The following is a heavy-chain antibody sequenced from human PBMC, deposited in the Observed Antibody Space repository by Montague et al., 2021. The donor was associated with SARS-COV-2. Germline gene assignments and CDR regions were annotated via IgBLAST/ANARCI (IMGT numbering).Heavy chain of an antibody. V-gene: IGHV4-34*01. CDR3: VGAPNEYYFDY. CDR1: GGSFSRYF. D-gene: IGHD3-16*01. Sequence: SETLSLTCDVYGGSFSRYFWSWIRQPPGPGPELVGHISPTGSTRSNPSLDSRVTISLDPSTSSLPLELTSVTVADTSIYFCVGAPNEYYFDYWGQGTPVSVSS. J-gene: IGHJ4*02. CDR2: ISPTGST.